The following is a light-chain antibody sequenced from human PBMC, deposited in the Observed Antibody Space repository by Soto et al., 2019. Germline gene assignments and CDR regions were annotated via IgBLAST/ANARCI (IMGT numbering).Light chain of an antibody. CDR1: QSVSSN. CDR2: AAS. J-gene: IGKJ1*01. CDR3: QQYYHWPRT. V-gene: IGKV3-15*01. Sequence: EIVITQSPSTLSVSPGERATPSCRASQSVSSNLAWYQQKPGQAPRLLIYAASTRATGIPARFSGSGSGTDFNLTITSLQSEDFAVYYCQQYYHWPRTFGQGTKVDIK.